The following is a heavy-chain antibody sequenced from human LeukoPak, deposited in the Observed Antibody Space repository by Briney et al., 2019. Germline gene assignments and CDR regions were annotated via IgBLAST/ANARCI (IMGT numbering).Heavy chain of an antibody. Sequence: SETLSLTCTVSGDSVSGVYWSWIRQPPGKGLEWIGYVCYSGDTNYNPSLKSRVTMSLDTSKNQVSLRLSSVTAADTAVYYCARERGPLTTVVDDAFDIWGQGTMVTVSS. CDR1: GDSVSGVY. J-gene: IGHJ3*02. CDR2: VCYSGDT. D-gene: IGHD4-23*01. V-gene: IGHV4-59*02. CDR3: ARERGPLTTVVDDAFDI.